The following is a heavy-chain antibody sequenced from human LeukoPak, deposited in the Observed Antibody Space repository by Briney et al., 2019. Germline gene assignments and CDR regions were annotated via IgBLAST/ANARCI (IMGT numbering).Heavy chain of an antibody. J-gene: IGHJ4*02. D-gene: IGHD2-2*01. CDR3: AKDRSFYCSSTSCYAPDY. V-gene: IGHV3-30*02. CDR2: IRFDGSNT. Sequence: GGSLRLSCAASGFTFSGYGMHWVRQAPGKGLEWVAFIRFDGSNTYSADSVKGRFTISRDNSKKTLYLQMNSLRAEDTAVYYCAKDRSFYCSSTSCYAPDYWGQGTLVTVSS. CDR1: GFTFSGYG.